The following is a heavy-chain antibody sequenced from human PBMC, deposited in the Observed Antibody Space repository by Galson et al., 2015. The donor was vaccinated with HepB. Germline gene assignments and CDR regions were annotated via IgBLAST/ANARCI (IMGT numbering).Heavy chain of an antibody. CDR2: ISGSGGKI. V-gene: IGHV3-23*01. J-gene: IGHJ6*03. CDR1: GFMFSSYG. D-gene: IGHD4-11*01. CDR3: AKDRSLGDYSDMDV. Sequence: SLRLSCAASGFMFSSYGMTWVRQAPGKGLEWVSSISGSGGKIYYADFVKGRSTISRDNSKNLVFLEMNSLRAEDTALYYCAKDRSLGDYSDMDVWGKGTAVTVSS.